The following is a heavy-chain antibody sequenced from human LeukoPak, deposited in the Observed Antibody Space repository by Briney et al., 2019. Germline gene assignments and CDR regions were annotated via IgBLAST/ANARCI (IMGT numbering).Heavy chain of an antibody. D-gene: IGHD1-7*01. CDR2: ISSSGSTK. J-gene: IGHJ4*02. V-gene: IGHV3-11*01. CDR3: ARGVVTGTTDY. CDR1: GFTFSDYY. Sequence: PGRFLRLSCAASGFTFSDYYMSWIRQAPGEGLEWVSYISSSGSTKYYADSVKGRFTISRDNAKNSLYLQMNSLRAEDTAVYYCARGVVTGTTDYWGQGTLVTVSS.